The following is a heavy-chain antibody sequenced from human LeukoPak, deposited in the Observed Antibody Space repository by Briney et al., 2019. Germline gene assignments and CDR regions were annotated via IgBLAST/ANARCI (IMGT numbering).Heavy chain of an antibody. V-gene: IGHV3-49*03. CDR3: TRFARAVAGTAYYYYYMDV. D-gene: IGHD6-19*01. CDR2: IRSKAYGGTT. CDR1: GFTFGDYA. Sequence: GGFLRLPCTASGFTFGDYAMSWFRQAPGKGLEWVGFIRSKAYGGTTEYAASVKGRFTISRDDSKSIAYLQMNSLKTEDTAVYYCTRFARAVAGTAYYYYYMDVWGKGTTVTVSS. J-gene: IGHJ6*03.